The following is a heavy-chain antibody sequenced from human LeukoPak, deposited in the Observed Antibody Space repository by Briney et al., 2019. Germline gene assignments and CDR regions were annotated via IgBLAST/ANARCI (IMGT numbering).Heavy chain of an antibody. CDR1: GFTFSSYS. J-gene: IGHJ4*02. D-gene: IGHD5-24*01. CDR2: ISSSSSYI. V-gene: IGHV3-21*01. CDR3: ARDVEMATITPTNAFDY. Sequence: GGSLRLSCAASGFTFSSYSMNWVRQAPGKGLEWVSSISSSSSYIYYADSVKGRFTISRDNAKNSLYLQMNSLRAEDTAVYYCARDVEMATITPTNAFDYWGQGTLVTVSS.